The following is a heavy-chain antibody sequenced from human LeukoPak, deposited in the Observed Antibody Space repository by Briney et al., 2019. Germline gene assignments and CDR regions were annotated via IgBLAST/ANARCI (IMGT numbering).Heavy chain of an antibody. CDR2: IRGNGITT. V-gene: IGHV3-23*01. CDR1: GFTFSTHG. D-gene: IGHD3-16*01. Sequence: GGSLRLSCSASGFTFSTHGMNWDRQAPGRGLEWVSGIRGNGITTYYADSVKGRFTISRDNAKNTLYLQMNSLRVEDTAVYYCVCLGLGGLSLDWGQGTLVTVSS. J-gene: IGHJ4*02. CDR3: VCLGLGGLSLD.